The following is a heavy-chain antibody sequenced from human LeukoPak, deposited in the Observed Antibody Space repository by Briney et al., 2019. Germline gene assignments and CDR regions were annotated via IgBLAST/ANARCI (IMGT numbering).Heavy chain of an antibody. J-gene: IGHJ4*02. CDR3: ASGVITIFDY. Sequence: GGSLRLSCAASGFTVSSNYMSWVRQAPGKGLEWVSSISSSSSYIYYADSVKGRFTISRDNAKNSLYLQMNSLRAEDTAVYYCASGVITIFDYWGQGTLVTVSS. D-gene: IGHD3-3*01. CDR1: GFTVSSNY. CDR2: ISSSSSYI. V-gene: IGHV3-21*01.